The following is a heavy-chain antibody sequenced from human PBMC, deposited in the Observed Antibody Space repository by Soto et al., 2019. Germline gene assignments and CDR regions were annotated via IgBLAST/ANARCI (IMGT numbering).Heavy chain of an antibody. J-gene: IGHJ5*02. CDR2: ISGSGGST. V-gene: IGHV3-23*01. CDR1: GFTFSSYA. CDR3: AKNSIVVVPAAILRWFDP. D-gene: IGHD2-2*02. Sequence: EVQLLESVGGLVQPGGSLRLSCAASGFTFSSYAMSWVRQAPGKGLEWVSAISGSGGSTYYADSVKGRFTISRDNSKNTLYLQMNSLRAEDTAVYYCAKNSIVVVPAAILRWFDPWGQGTLVTVSS.